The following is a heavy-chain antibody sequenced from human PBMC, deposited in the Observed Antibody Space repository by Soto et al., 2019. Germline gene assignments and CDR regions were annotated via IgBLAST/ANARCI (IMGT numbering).Heavy chain of an antibody. Sequence: PSETLSLTCAVSGGSISSGGYSWSWIRQPPGKGLEWIGYIYHSGSTYYNPSLKSRVTISVDRSKNQFSLKLSSVTAADTAVYYCAITHGGVVVHGDVAYYYYYGMDVWGQGTTVTVSS. V-gene: IGHV4-30-2*01. CDR3: AITHGGVVVHGDVAYYYYYGMDV. J-gene: IGHJ6*02. CDR2: IYHSGST. CDR1: GGSISSGGYS. D-gene: IGHD3-22*01.